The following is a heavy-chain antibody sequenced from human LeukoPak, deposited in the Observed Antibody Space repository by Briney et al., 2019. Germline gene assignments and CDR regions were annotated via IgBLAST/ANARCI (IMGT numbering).Heavy chain of an antibody. D-gene: IGHD6-19*01. CDR2: TYYRSKWYN. Sequence: SQTLSLTCAISGDSVSSNSAAWNWIRQSPSRGLEWLGRTYYRSKWYNDYAVSVKSRITINPDTSKNQFSLQLNSVAPEDTAVYYCARSLRGQQWPNYYYYYYMDVWGKGTTVTISS. CDR3: ARSLRGQQWPNYYYYYYMDV. CDR1: GDSVSSNSAA. J-gene: IGHJ6*03. V-gene: IGHV6-1*01.